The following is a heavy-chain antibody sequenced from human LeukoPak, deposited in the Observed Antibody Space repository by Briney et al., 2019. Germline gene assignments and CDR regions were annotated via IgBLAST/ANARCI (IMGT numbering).Heavy chain of an antibody. V-gene: IGHV1-2*02. D-gene: IGHD5-18*01. CDR2: INPNSGGT. Sequence: ASVKVSCKASGYTFTGYYMHWVRQAPGQGLEWRGWINPNSGGTNYAQKFQGRVTMTRDTSISTAYMELSRLRSDDTAVYYCASTGYSYGYPSYYFDYWGQGTLVTVSS. CDR1: GYTFTGYY. J-gene: IGHJ4*02. CDR3: ASTGYSYGYPSYYFDY.